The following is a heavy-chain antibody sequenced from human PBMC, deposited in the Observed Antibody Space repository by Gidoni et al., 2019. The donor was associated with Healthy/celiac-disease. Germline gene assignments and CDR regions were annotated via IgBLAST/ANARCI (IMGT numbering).Heavy chain of an antibody. CDR1: GFTFSSYS. D-gene: IGHD6-6*01. J-gene: IGHJ6*02. CDR3: ARVGAARPDYYYYGMDV. Sequence: EVQLVESGGGLVKPGGSLRLSCAASGFTFSSYSMNWVRQAPGKGLEWVSSISSSSSYIYYADSVKGRFTISRDNAKNSLYLQMNSLRAEDTAVYYCARVGAARPDYYYYGMDVWGQGTTVTVSS. CDR2: ISSSSSYI. V-gene: IGHV3-21*01.